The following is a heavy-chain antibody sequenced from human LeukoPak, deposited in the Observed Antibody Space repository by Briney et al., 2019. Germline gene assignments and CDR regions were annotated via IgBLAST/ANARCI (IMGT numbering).Heavy chain of an antibody. D-gene: IGHD4-17*01. J-gene: IGHJ5*02. CDR2: ISGSSIYI. V-gene: IGHV3-21*01. Sequence: PGGSLRLSCAASGFTFSSYEMNWVRQAPGKGLEWVSSISGSSIYINYADSVKGRFTISSDNAKNSLYLQMNSLRAEDTAVYYCVKYGDYKFDPWGQGTLVTVSS. CDR1: GFTFSSYE. CDR3: VKYGDYKFDP.